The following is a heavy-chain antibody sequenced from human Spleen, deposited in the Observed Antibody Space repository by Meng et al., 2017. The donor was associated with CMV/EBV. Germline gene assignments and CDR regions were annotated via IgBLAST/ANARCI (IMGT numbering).Heavy chain of an antibody. CDR2: IIPILGIA. D-gene: IGHD3-22*01. V-gene: IGHV1-69*10. CDR3: AAPTYYYDSSGYFQASVYYYYGMDV. J-gene: IGHJ6*02. Sequence: WVRQAPGQGLEWMGGIIPILGIANYAQKFQGRVTITADKSTSTAYMELSSLRSEDTAVYYCAAPTYYYDSSGYFQASVYYYYGMDVWGQGTTVTVSS.